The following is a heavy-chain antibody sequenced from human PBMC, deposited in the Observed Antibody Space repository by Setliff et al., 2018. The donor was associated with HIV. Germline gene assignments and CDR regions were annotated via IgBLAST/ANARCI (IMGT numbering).Heavy chain of an antibody. Sequence: GASVKVSCKASGYSFTNYGISWVRQAPGQGLEWMGWISAYNGNKNYAQKLQGRVTITRDTSASTAYMELSSLRSEDTGVYYCAIGSSNWPHRPNNYYFDYWGQGTPVTVSS. D-gene: IGHD6-13*01. CDR3: AIGSSNWPHRPNNYYFDY. J-gene: IGHJ4*02. CDR2: ISAYNGNK. V-gene: IGHV1-18*01. CDR1: GYSFTNYG.